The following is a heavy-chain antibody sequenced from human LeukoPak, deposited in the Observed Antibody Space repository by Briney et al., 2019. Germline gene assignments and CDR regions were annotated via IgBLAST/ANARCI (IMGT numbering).Heavy chain of an antibody. D-gene: IGHD2-2*01. J-gene: IGHJ4*02. CDR1: GFSFSSFW. CDR3: ARDSPAGTSWRSEPTFDY. CDR2: IKEEGRTT. Sequence: GGSLRLSCAASGFSFSSFWMSWVRQAPGKGLEWVADIKEEGRTTYYVDSVKGRFTISRDNAKNTLYLQMNSLRAEDTAVYYCARDSPAGTSWRSEPTFDYWGQGTLVAVTS. V-gene: IGHV3-7*04.